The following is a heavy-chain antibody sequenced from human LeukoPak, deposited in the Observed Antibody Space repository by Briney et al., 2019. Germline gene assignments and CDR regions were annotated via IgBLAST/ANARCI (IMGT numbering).Heavy chain of an antibody. Sequence: GASVKVSCKASGYSFTSYYLHWVRQAPGQGLEWMGWINPNSGDTNYAQKFQGSVTMTRDTSISTAYIILRRLTSDDTAVYYCARGPLEYCSGGSCYSGRNWFDPWGQGTLVTVSS. CDR2: INPNSGDT. J-gene: IGHJ5*02. CDR1: GYSFTSYY. CDR3: ARGPLEYCSGGSCYSGRNWFDP. D-gene: IGHD2-15*01. V-gene: IGHV1-2*02.